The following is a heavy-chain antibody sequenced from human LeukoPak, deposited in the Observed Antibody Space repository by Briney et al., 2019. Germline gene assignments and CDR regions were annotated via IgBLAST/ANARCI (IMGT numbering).Heavy chain of an antibody. CDR1: GYTSSSYD. V-gene: IGHV1-8*01. CDR3: ARVVVPASIDY. Sequence: GASVKVSCKASGYTSSSYDINWVRQATGQGLEWMGWMNPITGNTGHPQKFQGRVTMTRDSSINTAYMDLTNLRSDDTAVYYCARVVVPASIDYWGQGTLVTVSS. D-gene: IGHD2-2*01. J-gene: IGHJ4*02. CDR2: MNPITGNT.